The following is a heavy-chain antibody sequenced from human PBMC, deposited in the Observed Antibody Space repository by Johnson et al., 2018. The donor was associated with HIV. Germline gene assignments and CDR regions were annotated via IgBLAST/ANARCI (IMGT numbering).Heavy chain of an antibody. CDR1: GFTFSNYA. Sequence: LVESGGGVVQPGESLRLSCRASGFTFSNYAMHWVRQAPGKGLEWVAFIRNDGTNEYYADSVKGRFTISRDNSKNTLYLQMNSLRAEDTAVYYCAKGFYSSSSSDAFDIWGQGTMVTVSS. J-gene: IGHJ3*02. CDR3: AKGFYSSSSSDAFDI. V-gene: IGHV3-30*02. CDR2: IRNDGTNE. D-gene: IGHD6-6*01.